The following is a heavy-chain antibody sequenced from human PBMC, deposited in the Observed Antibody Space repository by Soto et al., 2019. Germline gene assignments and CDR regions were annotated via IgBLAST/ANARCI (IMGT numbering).Heavy chain of an antibody. D-gene: IGHD5-18*01. CDR2: IYYSGST. Sequence: QVQLQESGPGLVKPSETLSLTCTVSGGSVSSGSYYWSWIRQPPGKGLEWIGYIYYSGSTNYNPSLRCRVTISVDTSKNQSSRQLSSVTAADTAVYYCARAQTLRQLWFFGYWGQGTLVTVSS. CDR3: ARAQTLRQLWFFGY. V-gene: IGHV4-61*01. J-gene: IGHJ4*02. CDR1: GGSVSSGSYY.